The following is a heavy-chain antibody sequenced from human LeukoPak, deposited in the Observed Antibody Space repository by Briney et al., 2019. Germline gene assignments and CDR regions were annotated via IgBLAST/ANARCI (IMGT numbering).Heavy chain of an antibody. V-gene: IGHV3-21*01. D-gene: IGHD3-22*01. CDR3: ARESYYYDSSSYYYGSHAFDI. Sequence: GGSLRLSCAASGFTFSTYYMTWVCQAPGKGLEWVSSISSSSTYIYYADSLKGRFTISRDNAKNSLFLQMNSLRAEDTAVYYCARESYYYDSSSYYYGSHAFDIWGQGTMVTVSS. CDR2: ISSSSTYI. J-gene: IGHJ3*02. CDR1: GFTFSTYY.